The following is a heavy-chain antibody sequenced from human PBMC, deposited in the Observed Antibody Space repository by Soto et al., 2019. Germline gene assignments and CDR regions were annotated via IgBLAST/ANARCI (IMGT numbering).Heavy chain of an antibody. Sequence: ASVKVSCKASGGTFSNHAINWVRQAPGQGLEWMGGISAYNGNTNYAQKLQGRVTMTTDTSTSTAYMELRSLRSDDTAVYYCARDRNRYRGYGMDLWGQGTTVTVSS. CDR1: GGTFSNHA. CDR2: ISAYNGNT. CDR3: ARDRNRYRGYGMDL. D-gene: IGHD5-18*01. J-gene: IGHJ6*02. V-gene: IGHV1-18*01.